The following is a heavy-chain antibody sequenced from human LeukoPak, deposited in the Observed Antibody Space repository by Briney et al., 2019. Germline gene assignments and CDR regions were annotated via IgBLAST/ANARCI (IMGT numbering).Heavy chain of an antibody. CDR3: ARDRFDFWSGYQPRDYYYYYMDV. Sequence: PSGTLSLTCAVSGGSISNITNSNWWSWVRQPPGKGLEWIGEIYHSGSTNYNPSLKSRVTISVDKSKNQFSLKLSSVTAADTAVYYCARDRFDFWSGYQPRDYYYYYMDVWGKGTTVTVSS. D-gene: IGHD3-3*01. V-gene: IGHV4-4*02. CDR2: IYHSGST. CDR1: GGSISNITNSNW. J-gene: IGHJ6*03.